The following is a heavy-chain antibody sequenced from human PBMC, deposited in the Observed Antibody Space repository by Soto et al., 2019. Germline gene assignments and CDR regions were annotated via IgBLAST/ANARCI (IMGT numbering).Heavy chain of an antibody. V-gene: IGHV3-30*18. CDR3: AKEVAVAGDFDY. J-gene: IGHJ4*01. D-gene: IGHD6-19*01. CDR1: GFTFSSDG. CDR2: ISSDGNTK. Sequence: GGALRLSCVASGFTFSSDGIHWVRQAPGKGLEWVAVISSDGNTKYYADSVKGRFTISRDNSKNTLYLQMDSLRPEDTAVYYCAKEVAVAGDFDYWGHGTLVTVSS.